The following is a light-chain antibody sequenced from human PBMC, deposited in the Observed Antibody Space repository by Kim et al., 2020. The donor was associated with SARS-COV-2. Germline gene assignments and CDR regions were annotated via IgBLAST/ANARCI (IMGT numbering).Light chain of an antibody. V-gene: IGLV3-21*04. J-gene: IGLJ3*02. CDR3: QVWDSSSDHRV. CDR1: DIGSKR. CDR2: YDS. Sequence: PGQTARFTCGGNDIGSKRVHWYQQKPGQAPVLVIYYDSDRPSGIPERFSGSNSGNTATLTISRVEAGDEADYYCQVWDSSSDHRVFGGGTQLTVL.